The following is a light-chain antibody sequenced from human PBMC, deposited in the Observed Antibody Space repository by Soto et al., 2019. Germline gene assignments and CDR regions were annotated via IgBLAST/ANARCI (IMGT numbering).Light chain of an antibody. CDR1: SSDVGAYNY. CDR2: DVH. CDR3: ASHAGSSTL. V-gene: IGLV2-8*01. J-gene: IGLJ2*01. Sequence: QSSLTQPPSASGSPGQSVTISCTGTSSDVGAYNYVAWFQQYPGKAPKLIIYDVHERPSGVPDRFSGSKSGNTASLTVSGLQAEDEADYYCASHAGSSTLFGGGTQLTVL.